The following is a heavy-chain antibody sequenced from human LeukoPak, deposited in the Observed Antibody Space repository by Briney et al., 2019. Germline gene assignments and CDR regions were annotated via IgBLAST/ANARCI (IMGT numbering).Heavy chain of an antibody. D-gene: IGHD2-15*01. Sequence: GASVKVSCKASGYTFTSYDINWVRQATGQGLEWMGWMNPNSGNTGYAQKFQGRVTMTRNTSISTAYMELSSLRSEDTAVYYCAREACSGGSCYSFGYYYYGMDVWGQGTTVTASS. CDR3: AREACSGGSCYSFGYYYYGMDV. J-gene: IGHJ6*02. CDR2: MNPNSGNT. CDR1: GYTFTSYD. V-gene: IGHV1-8*01.